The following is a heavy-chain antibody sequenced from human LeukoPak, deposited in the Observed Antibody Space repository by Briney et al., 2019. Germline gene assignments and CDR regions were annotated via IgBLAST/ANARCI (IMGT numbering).Heavy chain of an antibody. CDR1: GGSISSYY. CDR3: ARLPQSSSWYYTHAFDI. V-gene: IGHV4-59*01. J-gene: IGHJ3*02. Sequence: PSETLSLTCTVSGGSISSYYWSWIRQPPGKGLEWIGYIYYSGSTNYDPSLKSRVTISVDTSKNQFSLKLSSVTAADTAVYYCARLPQSSSWYYTHAFDIWGQGTMVTVSS. D-gene: IGHD6-13*01. CDR2: IYYSGST.